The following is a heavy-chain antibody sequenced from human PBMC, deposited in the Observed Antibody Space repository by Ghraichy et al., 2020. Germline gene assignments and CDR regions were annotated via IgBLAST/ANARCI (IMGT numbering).Heavy chain of an antibody. D-gene: IGHD3-10*01. CDR1: GGSISSGGYY. CDR3: ARDEDGEGGTFDI. V-gene: IGHV4-31*03. J-gene: IGHJ3*02. Sequence: TLSLTCTVSGGSISSGGYYWSWIRQHPGKGLEWIGYIYYSGSTYYNPSLKSRVTISVDTSKNQFSLKLSSVTAADTAVYYCARDEDGEGGTFDIWGQGTMVTVSS. CDR2: IYYSGST.